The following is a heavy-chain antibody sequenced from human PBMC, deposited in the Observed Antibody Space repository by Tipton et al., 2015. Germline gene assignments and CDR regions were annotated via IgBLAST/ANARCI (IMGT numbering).Heavy chain of an antibody. J-gene: IGHJ4*02. CDR1: GDSMSRYF. CDR3: VGSYYLMDY. D-gene: IGHD1-26*01. Sequence: TLSLTCSVSGDSMSRYFWHWVRQSPGKELQWIGYIQYSGGTNYNPSLESRVSMSVDTSKTQFSLEMRSVTATDTAVYYCVGSYYLMDYWGQGTLVTVSS. CDR2: IQYSGGT. V-gene: IGHV4-59*01.